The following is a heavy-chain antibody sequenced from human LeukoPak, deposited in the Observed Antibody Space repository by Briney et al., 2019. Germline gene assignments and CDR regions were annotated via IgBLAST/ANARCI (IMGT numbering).Heavy chain of an antibody. D-gene: IGHD5-24*01. CDR3: ARCGDGYNSNAFDI. CDR1: GRSISSYY. V-gene: IGHV4-59*01. CDR2: IYNSGST. J-gene: IGHJ3*02. Sequence: PSETLSLTCTVSGRSISSYYWSWLRQPPGKGMEWVGYIYNSGSTKYNPSLKRRVPISVETPKNHFSSKLISGTAADTAVYYCARCGDGYNSNAFDIWGQGTMVTVSS.